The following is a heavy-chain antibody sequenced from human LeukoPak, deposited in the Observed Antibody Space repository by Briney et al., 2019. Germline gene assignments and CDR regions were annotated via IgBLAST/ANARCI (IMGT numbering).Heavy chain of an antibody. D-gene: IGHD3-9*01. J-gene: IGHJ4*02. CDR1: GGSISSSSYY. CDR2: IYYSGST. V-gene: IGHV4-39*01. CDR3: ARHSGYYDILTGYYKGDYFDY. Sequence: SESLSLTCTVSGGSISSSSYYWGWIRQPPGKGLEWIGSIYYSGSTYYNPSLKSRVTISVDTSKNQFSLKLSSVTAADTAVYHCARHSGYYDILTGYYKGDYFDYWGQGTLVTVSS.